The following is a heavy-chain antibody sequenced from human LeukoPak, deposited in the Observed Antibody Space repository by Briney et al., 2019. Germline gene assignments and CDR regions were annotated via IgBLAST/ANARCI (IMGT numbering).Heavy chain of an antibody. CDR3: ASGISGVAAAGA. J-gene: IGHJ5*02. V-gene: IGHV4-34*01. CDR1: GGSFSGYY. CDR2: INHSGST. Sequence: SETLSLTCAVYGGSFSGYYWSWIRQPPGKGLEWIGEINHSGSTNYNPSLKSRVTIPVDTSKNQSSLKLSSVTAADTAVYYCASGISGVAAAGAWSQGTLVTVSS. D-gene: IGHD6-13*01.